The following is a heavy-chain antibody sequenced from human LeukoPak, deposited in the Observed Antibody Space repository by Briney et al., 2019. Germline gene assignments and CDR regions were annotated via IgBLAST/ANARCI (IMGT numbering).Heavy chain of an antibody. CDR1: GFTFSTYA. CDR3: ARIGSGSYSDY. J-gene: IGHJ4*02. Sequence: PGGSLRLSCAPSGFTFSTYAMSWVRQAPGKGLEWVSSISATGGGAYHGDSVKGRFTISRDNSKNTLYLQMNSLRAEDTARYYCARIGSGSYSDYWGQGTLVTVSS. CDR2: ISATGGGA. V-gene: IGHV3-23*01. D-gene: IGHD1-26*01.